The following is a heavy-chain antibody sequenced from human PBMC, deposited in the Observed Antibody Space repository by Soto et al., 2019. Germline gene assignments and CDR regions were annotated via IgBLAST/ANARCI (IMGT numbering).Heavy chain of an antibody. CDR1: GFPFTTYW. V-gene: IGHV3-74*01. CDR3: SRWTECGGCRVRYGLDV. Sequence: EVQLVESGGGLVQPGGSLRLSCAASGFPFTTYWIYWVRQVPGKGLEWVSHIDGDGTSTHYADSVEGRFTVSRDNAKNTVYLQMNSLKAEDTAVYYCSRWTECGGCRVRYGLDVWGQGTAVSVSS. CDR2: IDGDGTST. J-gene: IGHJ6*02. D-gene: IGHD2-21*01.